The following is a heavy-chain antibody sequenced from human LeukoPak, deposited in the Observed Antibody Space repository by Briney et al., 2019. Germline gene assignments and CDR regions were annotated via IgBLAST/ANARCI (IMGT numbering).Heavy chain of an antibody. V-gene: IGHV2-70*20. CDR3: ARIRYYYDSSGREYYFDY. D-gene: IGHD3-22*01. J-gene: IGHJ4*02. CDR1: GFSLSTSGMC. CDR2: IDWDDDK. Sequence: SGPTLVNPTQTLTLTCTFSGFSLSTSGMCVSWVRQPPGKALEWLALIDWDDDKYYSTSLKTRLTISKDTSKDQVVLTMTNMDPVDTATYYCARIRYYYDSSGREYYFDYWGQGTLVTVSS.